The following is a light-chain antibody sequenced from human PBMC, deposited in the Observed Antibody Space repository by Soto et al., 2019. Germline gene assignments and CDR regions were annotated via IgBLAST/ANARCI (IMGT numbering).Light chain of an antibody. CDR1: SSDVGSYNS. J-gene: IGLJ1*01. V-gene: IGLV2-14*03. CDR2: DVN. CDR3: SSFTSSTSYV. Sequence: QSVLTQPASVSGSPGQSIAISCTGTSSDVGSYNSVSWYQQYPGKAPKLMMHDVNNRPSGSSERFSGSKSGNTASLTISGLQAEDEADYYCSSFTSSTSYVFGTGNKVTVL.